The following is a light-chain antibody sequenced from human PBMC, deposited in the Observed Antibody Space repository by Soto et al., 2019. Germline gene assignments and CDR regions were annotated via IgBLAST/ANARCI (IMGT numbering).Light chain of an antibody. CDR2: GPS. CDR1: QSVSSN. J-gene: IGKJ4*01. CDR3: QHRDNWPLT. Sequence: EIVMTQSPAALSVSPGERATLSCRASQSVSSNLAWYQHQPGQAPRLLIYGPSTRATGVPARFSGSGSGTEFTLPISSLQSEDFAVYYCQHRDNWPLTFGGGTKLEI. V-gene: IGKV3-15*01.